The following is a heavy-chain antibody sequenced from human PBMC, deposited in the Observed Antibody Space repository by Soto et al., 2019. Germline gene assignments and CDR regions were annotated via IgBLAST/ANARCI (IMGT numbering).Heavy chain of an antibody. Sequence: SETLSLTCAVSGGSISSGGYSWSWIRQPPGKGLEWIGYIYHSGSTYYNPSLKSRVTISVDRSKNQFSLKLSSVTAADTAVYYCARVVRDYYDSSGYYSENNLFDPWGQGTLVTVSS. CDR2: IYHSGST. J-gene: IGHJ5*02. CDR3: ARVVRDYYDSSGYYSENNLFDP. D-gene: IGHD3-22*01. V-gene: IGHV4-30-2*01. CDR1: GGSISSGGYS.